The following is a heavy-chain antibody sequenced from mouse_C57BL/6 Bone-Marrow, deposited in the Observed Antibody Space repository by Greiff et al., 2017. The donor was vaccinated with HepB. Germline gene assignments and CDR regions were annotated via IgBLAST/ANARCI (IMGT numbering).Heavy chain of an antibody. CDR3: ARDELFYSNYPYAMDY. CDR1: GYTFTSYW. D-gene: IGHD2-5*01. V-gene: IGHV1-59*01. J-gene: IGHJ4*01. CDR2: IDPSDSYT. Sequence: VKLQQPGAELVRPGTSVKLSCKASGYTFTSYWMHWVKQRPGQGLEWIGVIDPSDSYTNYNQKFKGKATLTVDTSSSTAYMQLSSLTSEDSAVYYCARDELFYSNYPYAMDYWGQGTSVTVSS.